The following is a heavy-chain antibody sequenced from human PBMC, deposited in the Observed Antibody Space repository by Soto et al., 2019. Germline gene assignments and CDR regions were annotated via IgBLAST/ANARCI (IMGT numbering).Heavy chain of an antibody. V-gene: IGHV3-23*01. CDR2: ISGTGGST. CDR3: AKNVVPTATICWFDS. J-gene: IGHJ5*01. D-gene: IGHD2-2*01. CDR1: GFTFSSYA. Sequence: GGSLRLSCAASGFTFSSYAMSWVRQAPGKGLEWVSAISGTGGSTYYADSVKGRFTISRDKSKNTVYLQMNSLRAEDTAVYYCAKNVVPTATICWFDSWGQGTLVTVSS.